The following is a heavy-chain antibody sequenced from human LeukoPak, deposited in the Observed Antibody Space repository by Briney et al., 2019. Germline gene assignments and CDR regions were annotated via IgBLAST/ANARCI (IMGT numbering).Heavy chain of an antibody. CDR3: SSWLQLRIYGMDV. Sequence: SETLSLTCTVSGGSISSSSYYWGWIRQPPGKGLEWIGSIYYSGSTYYNPSLKSRVTISVDTSKNQFSLKLSSVTAADTAVYYCSSWLQLRIYGMDVWGQGTTVTVSS. J-gene: IGHJ6*02. CDR1: GGSISSSSYY. V-gene: IGHV4-39*07. CDR2: IYYSGST. D-gene: IGHD5-24*01.